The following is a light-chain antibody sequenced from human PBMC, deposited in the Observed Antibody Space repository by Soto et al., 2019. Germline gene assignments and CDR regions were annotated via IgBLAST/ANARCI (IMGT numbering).Light chain of an antibody. J-gene: IGLJ3*02. CDR3: VLYMGSGIGV. Sequence: QTVVTQEPSFSVSPGGTVTLTCGLSSGSVSTNYYPSWYQQTPGQAPRTLIYSTNTRSSGVPDRFSGSILGNKAALTITGAQADDESYYYCVLYMGSGIGVFGGGTKLTVL. CDR1: SGSVSTNYY. V-gene: IGLV8-61*01. CDR2: STN.